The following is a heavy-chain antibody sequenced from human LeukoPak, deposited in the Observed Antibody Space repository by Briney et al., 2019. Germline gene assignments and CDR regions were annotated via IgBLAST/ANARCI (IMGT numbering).Heavy chain of an antibody. D-gene: IGHD6-19*01. CDR3: ARGGPSRGSGFYYFDY. Sequence: ASVKVSCKASGYTFTGYYMHWVRQAPGQGLEWMGWINPNSGGTNYAQKFQGRVTMTRDTSISTAYMELSRLRSDDTAVYYCARGGPSRGSGFYYFDYWGQGTLVTVSS. J-gene: IGHJ4*02. CDR2: INPNSGGT. V-gene: IGHV1-2*02. CDR1: GYTFTGYY.